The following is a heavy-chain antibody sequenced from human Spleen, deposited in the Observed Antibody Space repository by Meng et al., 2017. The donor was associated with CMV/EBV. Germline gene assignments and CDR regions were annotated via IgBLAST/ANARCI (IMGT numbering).Heavy chain of an antibody. D-gene: IGHD1-26*01. CDR3: AKEFVGIVGATAFDY. CDR1: GIIFNNYA. Sequence: GESLKISCAASGIIFNNYAMHWVRQAPGKGLEWVAVISYDGISKNYADSVKGRFTISRDNSKNTLYLQMNSVRDEDTAVYYCAKEFVGIVGATAFDYWGQGTLVTVSS. J-gene: IGHJ4*02. V-gene: IGHV3-30*04. CDR2: ISYDGISK.